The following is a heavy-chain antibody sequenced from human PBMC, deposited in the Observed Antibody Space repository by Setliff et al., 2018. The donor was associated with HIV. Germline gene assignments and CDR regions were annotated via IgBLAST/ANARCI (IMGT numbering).Heavy chain of an antibody. V-gene: IGHV4-39*01. D-gene: IGHD3-10*01. CDR2: FYYSGST. Sequence: LSLTCTVSGGSISSSNYEWGWIRQRTGKGLXWIWKFYYSGSTYYNPSLKSRVTISVDTSKNQFSLKLSSVTAADTAVYYCARRSGXXLXYFDYWGQGTLVTVSS. CDR1: GGSISSSNYE. CDR3: ARRSGXXLXYFDY. J-gene: IGHJ4*02.